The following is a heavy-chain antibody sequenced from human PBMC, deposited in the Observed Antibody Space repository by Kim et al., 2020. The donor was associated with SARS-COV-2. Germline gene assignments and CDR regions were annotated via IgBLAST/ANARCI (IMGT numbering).Heavy chain of an antibody. CDR2: IIPIFGTV. CDR1: GGTFSSYA. V-gene: IGHV1-69*13. CDR3: ARFMTYDSSGYYYDY. D-gene: IGHD3-22*01. J-gene: IGHJ4*02. Sequence: SVKVSCKASGGTFSSYAVSWVRQAPGQGLEWMGGIIPIFGTVNYAQKFQGRVTITADESTSTDYMELSSLRSEDTAVYYCARFMTYDSSGYYYDYWGQGTRDTVS.